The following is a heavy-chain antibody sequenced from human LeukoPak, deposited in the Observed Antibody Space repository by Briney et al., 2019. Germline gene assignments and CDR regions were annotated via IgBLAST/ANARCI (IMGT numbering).Heavy chain of an antibody. CDR2: ISAYNGNT. Sequence: ASVKVSCKASGYTFTCYGISWVRQTPGQGLEWMGWISAYNGNTNYAQKLQGRVTMTTDTSTSTAYMELRSLRSDDTAVYYCARDDTYYYDSSGIYYWGQGTLVNVSS. CDR3: ARDDTYYYDSSGIYY. CDR1: GYTFTCYG. V-gene: IGHV1-18*01. D-gene: IGHD3-22*01. J-gene: IGHJ4*02.